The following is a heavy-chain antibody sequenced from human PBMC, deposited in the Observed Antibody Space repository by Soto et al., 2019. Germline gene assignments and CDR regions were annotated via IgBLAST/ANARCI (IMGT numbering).Heavy chain of an antibody. D-gene: IGHD1-7*01. CDR2: IGCSGGGT. Sequence: GGSLRLSCTASGFTFSSYAMTWVRQAPGKGLGWVSVIGCSGGGTYYADSVKGRFTISRDNSKNTLYLQMNSLRAEDTAVYYCAKGTANWNFGYFDYWGQGTLVTVSS. CDR1: GFTFSSYA. V-gene: IGHV3-23*01. J-gene: IGHJ4*02. CDR3: AKGTANWNFGYFDY.